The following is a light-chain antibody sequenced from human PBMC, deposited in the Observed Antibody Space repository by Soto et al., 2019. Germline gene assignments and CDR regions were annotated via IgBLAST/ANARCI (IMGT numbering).Light chain of an antibody. J-gene: IGKJ5*01. CDR3: MQATHWPIT. V-gene: IGKV2-30*01. CDR1: ESLVYSDGIAY. Sequence: DVVMTQSPLSLPVTLGQPSSISCSSNESLVYSDGIAYFSWFRQRPGRSPRRLIYKVSNRDSGVPARFSGSGSGTNFALKISRVEADDVGVYYCMQATHWPITFGQGTRLEIK. CDR2: KVS.